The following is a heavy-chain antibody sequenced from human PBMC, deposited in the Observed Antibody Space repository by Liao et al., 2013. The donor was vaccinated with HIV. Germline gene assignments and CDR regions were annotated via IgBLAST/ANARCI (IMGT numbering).Heavy chain of an antibody. J-gene: IGHJ4*02. V-gene: IGHV4-4*07. CDR1: GDSITSYY. D-gene: IGHD6-6*01. CDR2: IYTSGST. Sequence: QLQLQESGPRLVKPSETLSLICTVSGDSITSYYWSWIRQPAGQGLEWIGRIYTSGSTNYNPSLKSRVTMSVDTSKNQFSLKLSSVTAADTAVYYCARGSAYSSSAYFDYWGQGTLVTVSS. CDR3: ARGSAYSSSAYFDY.